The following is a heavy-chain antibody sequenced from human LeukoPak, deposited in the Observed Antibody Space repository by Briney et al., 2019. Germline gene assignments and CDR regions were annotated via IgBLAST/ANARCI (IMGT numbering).Heavy chain of an antibody. CDR3: ARGSLTKAAASNKGFDP. CDR2: INPNSGGT. CDR1: GYTFTGSY. V-gene: IGHV1-2*02. D-gene: IGHD6-13*01. J-gene: IGHJ5*02. Sequence: GASVKVSCKASGYTFTGSYMHWVRQAPGQGLEWMGWINPNSGGTNYAQKFQGRVTMTRDTSISTAYMELSRLRSDDTAVYYCARGSLTKAAASNKGFDPWGQGTLVTVSS.